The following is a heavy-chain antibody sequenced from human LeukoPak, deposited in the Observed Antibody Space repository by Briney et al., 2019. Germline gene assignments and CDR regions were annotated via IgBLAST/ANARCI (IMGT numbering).Heavy chain of an antibody. J-gene: IGHJ4*02. D-gene: IGHD3-22*01. CDR2: IYYSGST. CDR1: GCSISSYY. V-gene: IGHV4-59*08. CDR3: ARLVPYYYDSSGYYQSYFDY. Sequence: PSETLSLTCTVSGCSISSYYWSWIRQPPGKGLEWIGYIYYSGSTNYNPSLKSRVTISVDTSKNQFSLKLSSVTAADTAVYYCARLVPYYYDSSGYYQSYFDYWGQGTLVTVSS.